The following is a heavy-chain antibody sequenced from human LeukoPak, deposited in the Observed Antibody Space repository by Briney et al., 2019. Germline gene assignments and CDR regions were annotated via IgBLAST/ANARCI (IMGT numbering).Heavy chain of an antibody. Sequence: GGSLRLSCAASGFTFSSYEMNWVRQAPGKGLEWVSYISSSGSTIYYADSVKGRFTISRDNAKNSLYLQMNSLRAEDTAVYYCAREVRGVIRYWGQGTLVTVSS. J-gene: IGHJ4*02. V-gene: IGHV3-48*03. CDR1: GFTFSSYE. D-gene: IGHD3-10*01. CDR2: ISSSGSTI. CDR3: AREVRGVIRY.